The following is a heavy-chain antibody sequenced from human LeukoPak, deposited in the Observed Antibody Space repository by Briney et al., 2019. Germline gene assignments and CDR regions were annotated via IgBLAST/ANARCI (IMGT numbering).Heavy chain of an antibody. CDR1: AFTFSRYS. CDR3: ARSRAGYYFDY. J-gene: IGHJ4*02. CDR2: ITSSGSSI. V-gene: IGHV3-48*01. Sequence: GGSLRLSCAASAFTFSRYSMNWVHQAPGKGLEWLSCITSSGSSIYYADSVKGRFTISKDNAKNSLYLQMNSLRAEDTAVYYCARSRAGYYFDYWGQGTLVTVSS.